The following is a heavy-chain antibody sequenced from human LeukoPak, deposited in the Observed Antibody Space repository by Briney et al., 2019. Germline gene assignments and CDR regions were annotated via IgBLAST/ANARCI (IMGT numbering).Heavy chain of an antibody. Sequence: GGSLRLSCAASGFTFSNYGMHWVLQAPGKGLEWVAVISYDGSNKYYADSVKGRFTISRDNSKNTLYLQMNSLRAEDTAVYYCAKDRAAAGIHYYYYMDVWGKGTTVTVSS. CDR3: AKDRAAAGIHYYYYMDV. J-gene: IGHJ6*03. D-gene: IGHD6-13*01. CDR1: GFTFSNYG. CDR2: ISYDGSNK. V-gene: IGHV3-30*18.